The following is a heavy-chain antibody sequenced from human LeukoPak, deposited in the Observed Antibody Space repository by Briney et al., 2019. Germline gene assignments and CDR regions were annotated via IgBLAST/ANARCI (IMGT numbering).Heavy chain of an antibody. CDR3: ARDYSEYYYYYYMDV. Sequence: GGSLSLCCAAAGFTFSCYWMRWVRQAPEKGLGLVSFISSSSGYIYYAASEKRGIIFSSDNAKNSLFLQMNSLRGEDTAVYYCARDYSEYYYYYYMDVWGKGTTVTVSS. CDR1: GFTFSCYW. CDR2: ISSSSGYI. V-gene: IGHV3-21*01. D-gene: IGHD2-15*01. J-gene: IGHJ6*03.